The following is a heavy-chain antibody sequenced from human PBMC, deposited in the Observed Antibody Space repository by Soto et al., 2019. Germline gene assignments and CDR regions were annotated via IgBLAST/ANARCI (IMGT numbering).Heavy chain of an antibody. CDR2: IYYSGST. CDR1: GGSISSSSYY. J-gene: IGHJ6*03. Sequence: TLSLTCTVSGGSISSSSYYWGWIRQPPGKGLEWIGSIYYSGSTYYNPSLKSRVTISVDTSKNQFSLKLSSVTAADTAVYYCARLGSRVPAAIIYYYYYMDVWGKGTTVTVSS. CDR3: ARLGSRVPAAIIYYYYYMDV. V-gene: IGHV4-39*01. D-gene: IGHD2-2*01.